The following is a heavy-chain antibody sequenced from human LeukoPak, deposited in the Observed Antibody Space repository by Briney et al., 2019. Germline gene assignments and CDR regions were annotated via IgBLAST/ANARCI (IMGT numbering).Heavy chain of an antibody. D-gene: IGHD2-2*01. Sequence: GASVKVSCKASGYTFTSYGISWVRQAPGQGLEWMGWISAYNVNTNYAQKLQGRVTMTTDTSTSTAYMELRSLRSDDTAVYYCARRYSTSSYWYFDLWGRGTLVTVSS. CDR2: ISAYNVNT. V-gene: IGHV1-18*01. CDR3: ARRYSTSSYWYFDL. J-gene: IGHJ2*01. CDR1: GYTFTSYG.